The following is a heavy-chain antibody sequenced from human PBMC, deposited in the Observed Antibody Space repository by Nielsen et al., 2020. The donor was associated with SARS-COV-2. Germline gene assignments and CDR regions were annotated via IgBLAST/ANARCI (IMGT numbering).Heavy chain of an antibody. CDR1: GFTFNIYA. Sequence: GESLKISCAASGFTFNIYAMAWVRRAPGRGLQWVTGVSSSGGSTYYADSVKGRFTISRDNSKNTLYLQMNSLRAEDTAVYYCAKGRYAGATTPYYFDYWGQGTLVTVSS. V-gene: IGHV3-23*01. D-gene: IGHD1-26*01. CDR3: AKGRYAGATTPYYFDY. J-gene: IGHJ4*02. CDR2: VSSSGGST.